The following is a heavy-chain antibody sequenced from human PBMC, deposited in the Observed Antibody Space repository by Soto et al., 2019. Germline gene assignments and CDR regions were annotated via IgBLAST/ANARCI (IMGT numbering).Heavy chain of an antibody. CDR2: SRGRDGNI. Sequence: QGQLVESGGGLVKPGGSLRLSCAASRFTFSDSFMSWSRQTPGKGLEWLSYSRGRDGNIYYADSVRGRFTISRANAKNSVYLQMNSLRAEDTAVYYCAGDQGPNYMAVWCKGSTVTVS. CDR3: AGDQGPNYMAV. J-gene: IGHJ6*03. CDR1: RFTFSDSF. V-gene: IGHV3-11*01.